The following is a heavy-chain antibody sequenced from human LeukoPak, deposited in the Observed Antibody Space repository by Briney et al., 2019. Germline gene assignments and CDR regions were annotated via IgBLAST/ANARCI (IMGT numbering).Heavy chain of an antibody. V-gene: IGHV1-18*01. CDR2: MNPNSGNT. CDR1: GYTFTSYD. Sequence: ASVKVSCKASGYTFTSYDINWVRQATGQGLEWMGWMNPNSGNTNYAQKLQGRVTMTTDTSTSTAYMELRSLRSDDTAVYYCASTGSRGSSWPDYWGQGTLVTVSS. D-gene: IGHD6-13*01. CDR3: ASTGSRGSSWPDY. J-gene: IGHJ4*02.